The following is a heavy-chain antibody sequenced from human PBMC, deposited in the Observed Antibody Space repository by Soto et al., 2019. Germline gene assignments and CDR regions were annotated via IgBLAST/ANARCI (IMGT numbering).Heavy chain of an antibody. CDR2: IYYSGST. J-gene: IGHJ3*02. Sequence: QVQLQESGPGLVKPSQTLSLTCTVSGGSISSGGYYWSWIRQHPGKGLEWIGYIYYSGSTYYNPSLKSRVTLSVDTSKNQFSLKLSSVTAADTAVYYCARTYYDILTGLANGAFDIWGQGTMVTVSS. D-gene: IGHD3-9*01. CDR1: GGSISSGGYY. V-gene: IGHV4-31*03. CDR3: ARTYYDILTGLANGAFDI.